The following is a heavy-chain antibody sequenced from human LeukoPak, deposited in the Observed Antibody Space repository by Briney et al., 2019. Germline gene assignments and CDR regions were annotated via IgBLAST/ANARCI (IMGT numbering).Heavy chain of an antibody. Sequence: GGSLRLSCAASGFTFSSYWMHWVRHAPGKGLVWVSRINSDGSSTSYADSVKGRFTISRDNAKNTLYLQMNSLRAEDTAVYYCARGGLRYFDWLLSPDYWGQGTLVTVSS. CDR2: INSDGSST. CDR1: GFTFSSYW. J-gene: IGHJ4*02. V-gene: IGHV3-74*01. CDR3: ARGGLRYFDWLLSPDY. D-gene: IGHD3-9*01.